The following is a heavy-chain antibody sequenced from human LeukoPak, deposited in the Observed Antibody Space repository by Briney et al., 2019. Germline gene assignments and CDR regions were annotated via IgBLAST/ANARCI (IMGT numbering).Heavy chain of an antibody. Sequence: ASVKVSCKASGYTFTGYYMHWVRQAPGQGLELMGRINPNSGGTNYAQKFQGRVTMTRDTSISTAYMELSRLRSDDTAVYYCARELLGDYVWGSYLGGWGQGTLVTVSS. D-gene: IGHD3-16*02. CDR3: ARELLGDYVWGSYLGG. CDR2: INPNSGGT. CDR1: GYTFTGYY. J-gene: IGHJ4*02. V-gene: IGHV1-2*06.